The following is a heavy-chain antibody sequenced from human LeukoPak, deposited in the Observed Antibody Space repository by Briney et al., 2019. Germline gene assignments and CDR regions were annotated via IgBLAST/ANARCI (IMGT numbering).Heavy chain of an antibody. J-gene: IGHJ5*02. CDR3: ARESGSDSSGWYRDNWFDP. CDR1: GGSISSSSYY. D-gene: IGHD6-19*01. Sequence: SETLSLTCTVSGGSISSSSYYWGWIRQPPGTGLEWIGSIYYSGSTYYNPSLKSRVTISVDTSKNQFSLKLSSVTAADTAVYYCARESGSDSSGWYRDNWFDPWGQGTLVTVSS. CDR2: IYYSGST. V-gene: IGHV4-39*07.